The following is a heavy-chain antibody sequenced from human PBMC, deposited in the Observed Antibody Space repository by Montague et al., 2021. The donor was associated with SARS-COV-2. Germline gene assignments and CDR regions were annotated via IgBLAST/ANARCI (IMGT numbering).Heavy chain of an antibody. Sequence: SLSLSLSASGFAFSSHEMNWVRQAPGKGLEWIAYISSSGGSIQYADFMMGRFTISRDNARNSLYLQMNSLRAEDTAVYYCAREVAGCHGDCNDYWGQGTLVTVSS. CDR3: AREVAGCHGDCNDY. CDR2: ISSSGGSI. J-gene: IGHJ4*02. CDR1: GFAFSSHE. V-gene: IGHV3-48*03. D-gene: IGHD2-21*02.